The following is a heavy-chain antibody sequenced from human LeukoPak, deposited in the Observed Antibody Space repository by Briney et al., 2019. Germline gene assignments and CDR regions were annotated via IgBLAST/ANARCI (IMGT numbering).Heavy chain of an antibody. Sequence: ASVKVSCTVSGYTLTELSMHWVRQAPGKGLEWMGGFDPEDGETIYAQKFQGRVTMTEDTSTDTAYMERSSLRSEDTAVYYCATDGYSGYDWYYFDYWGQGTLVTVSS. V-gene: IGHV1-24*01. J-gene: IGHJ4*02. CDR2: FDPEDGET. CDR3: ATDGYSGYDWYYFDY. D-gene: IGHD5-12*01. CDR1: GYTLTELS.